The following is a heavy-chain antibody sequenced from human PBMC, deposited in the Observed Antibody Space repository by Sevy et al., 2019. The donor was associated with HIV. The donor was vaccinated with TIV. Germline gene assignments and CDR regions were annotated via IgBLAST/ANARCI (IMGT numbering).Heavy chain of an antibody. J-gene: IGHJ4*02. Sequence: GGSLRLSCTASGFTFSSYAMSWVRQAPGKGLEWVSAISGSCGSPYYAVYVKGRVTISRDNSKNTRYQSMNSLRAEKTAIYYGAKVNHDFLTGYYGRYYFDYWGQGTLVTVSS. CDR2: ISGSCGSP. D-gene: IGHD3-9*01. CDR1: GFTFSSYA. V-gene: IGHV3-23*01. CDR3: AKVNHDFLTGYYGRYYFDY.